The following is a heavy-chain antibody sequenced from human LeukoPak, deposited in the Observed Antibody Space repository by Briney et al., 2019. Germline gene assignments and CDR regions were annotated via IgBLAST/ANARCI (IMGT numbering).Heavy chain of an antibody. J-gene: IGHJ4*02. CDR2: IYYTGST. D-gene: IGHD1-26*01. CDR3: AIRGGSGRAFDY. V-gene: IGHV4-39*01. CDR1: GASITGGTYY. Sequence: KPSETLSLTCSVSGASITGGTYYWGWIRQPPGKGLEWIGSIYYTGSTYDNPSLKSRVTISADTSKNQFSLKLSSVTAADTAVYYCAIRGGSGRAFDYWGQGTLVTVSS.